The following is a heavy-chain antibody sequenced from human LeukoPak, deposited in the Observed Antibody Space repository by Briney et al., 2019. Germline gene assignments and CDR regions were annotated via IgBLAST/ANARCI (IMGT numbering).Heavy chain of an antibody. CDR2: IKPNSGGT. J-gene: IGHJ4*02. CDR3: ARDLDGSGSSD. V-gene: IGHV1-2*02. D-gene: IGHD3-10*01. CDR1: GYTFTGYY. Sequence: ASVKVSCKVSGYTFTGYYMHWVRQAPGQGLEWMGWIKPNSGGTNYAQKFQGRVTMTRDTSISTAYMELIRLRSDDTAVYYCARDLDGSGSSDWGQGTLVTVSS.